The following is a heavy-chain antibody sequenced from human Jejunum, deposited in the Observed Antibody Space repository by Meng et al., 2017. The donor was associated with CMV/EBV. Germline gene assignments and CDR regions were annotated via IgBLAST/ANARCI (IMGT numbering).Heavy chain of an antibody. J-gene: IGHJ6*02. Sequence: QAQGKALEWVAYIATGDRYGAKKTCYADSVKGRLTISRDDAKNSLFQHMDRLRAEDTAVYLCARDRYCHNGVCYAFPPPYDHGMGVWGQGTTVTVSS. D-gene: IGHD2-8*01. V-gene: IGHV3-48*03. CDR3: ARDRYCHNGVCYAFPPPYDHGMGV. CDR2: IATGDRYGAKKT.